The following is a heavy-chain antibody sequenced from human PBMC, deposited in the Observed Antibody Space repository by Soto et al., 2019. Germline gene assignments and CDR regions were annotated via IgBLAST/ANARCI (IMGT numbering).Heavy chain of an antibody. CDR1: GGTFSSYA. V-gene: IGHV1-69*13. CDR2: IIPIFGTA. CDR3: ARDRNIVATIYNFYGMDV. Sequence: SVKVSCKASGGTFSSYAISWVRQAPGQGLEWMGGIIPIFGTANYAQKFQGRVTITADESTSTAYMELSSLRSEDTAVYYCARDRNIVATIYNFYGMDVWGQGTTVTVSS. J-gene: IGHJ6*02. D-gene: IGHD5-12*01.